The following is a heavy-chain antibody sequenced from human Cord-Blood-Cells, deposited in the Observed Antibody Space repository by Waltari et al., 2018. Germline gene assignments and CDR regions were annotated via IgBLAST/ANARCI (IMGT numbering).Heavy chain of an antibody. J-gene: IGHJ4*02. CDR3: ARIDPGEDGY. Sequence: QVQLVQSGAEVKKPGSSVQVSCKASGGTFSRYAISRVRQAPGQGLEWMGVIIPIFGTANYAQKFQGRVTITADESTSTAYMELSSLRSEDTAVYYCARIDPGEDGYWGQGTLVTVSS. CDR1: GGTFSRYA. CDR2: IIPIFGTA. D-gene: IGHD7-27*01. V-gene: IGHV1-69*01.